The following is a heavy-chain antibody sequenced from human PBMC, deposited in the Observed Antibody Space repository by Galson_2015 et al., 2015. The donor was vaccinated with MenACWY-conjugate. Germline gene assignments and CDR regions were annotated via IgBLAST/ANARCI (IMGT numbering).Heavy chain of an antibody. D-gene: IGHD2-15*01. CDR3: ARRRPRDMGGGFD. CDR2: IHYSGGT. V-gene: IGHV4-39*01. Sequence: ETLSLTCIVSGGSISSNDFYCGWFRQPPGKGLEWIGNIHYSGGTYHNPSLKSRITTSVDTSKNQFSLNLASVTAADTALYYCARRRPRDMGGGFD. J-gene: IGHJ3*01. CDR1: GGSISSNDFY.